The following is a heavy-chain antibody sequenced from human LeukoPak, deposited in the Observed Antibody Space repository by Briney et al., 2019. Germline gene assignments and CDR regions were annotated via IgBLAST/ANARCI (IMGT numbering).Heavy chain of an antibody. V-gene: IGHV1-69*13. CDR1: GYTFTSYD. CDR2: IIPIFGTA. CDR3: ARDMSNYYDSSGYYPN. Sequence: SVKVSCKASGYTFTSYDINWVRQAPGQGLEWMGGIIPIFGTANYAQKFQGRVTITADESTSTAYMELSSLRSEDTAVYYCARDMSNYYDSSGYYPNWGQGTLVTVSS. D-gene: IGHD3-22*01. J-gene: IGHJ4*02.